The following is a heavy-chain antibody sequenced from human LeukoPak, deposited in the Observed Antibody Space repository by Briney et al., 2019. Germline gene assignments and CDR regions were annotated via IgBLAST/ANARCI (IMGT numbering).Heavy chain of an antibody. J-gene: IGHJ6*03. CDR1: GGSISSYY. V-gene: IGHV4-59*01. CDR3: ARRYNNYGYYNYYMDV. Sequence: SETLSLTCTVSGGSISSYYWSWIRQPPGKGLEWIGYIYYSGSTNYNPSLKSRVTISVDTSKNQFSLKLSSVTAADTAVYYCARRYNNYGYYNYYMDVWGKGTTVTVSS. D-gene: IGHD4-11*01. CDR2: IYYSGST.